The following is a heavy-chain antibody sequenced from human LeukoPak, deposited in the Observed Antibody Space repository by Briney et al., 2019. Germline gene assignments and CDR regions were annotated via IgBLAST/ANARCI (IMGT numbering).Heavy chain of an antibody. J-gene: IGHJ4*02. CDR2: INPSGGST. CDR1: GYTFTSYY. D-gene: IGHD1/OR15-1a*01. Sequence: ASVKVSCKASGYTFTSYYMHWVRQAPGQGLEWMGIINPSGGSTSYAQKFQGRVTMTRDTSTSTVYMELSSLRSEDTAAYYCARAQTKHPFDYWGQGTLVTVSS. CDR3: ARAQTKHPFDY. V-gene: IGHV1-46*01.